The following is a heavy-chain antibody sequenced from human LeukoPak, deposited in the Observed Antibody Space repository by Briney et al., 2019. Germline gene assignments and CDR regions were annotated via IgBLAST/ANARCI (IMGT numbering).Heavy chain of an antibody. V-gene: IGHV3-74*01. D-gene: IGHD3-10*01. CDR3: ASGFGESFDAFDI. CDR1: GFTFSSYW. Sequence: GGSLRLSCAASGFTFSSYWMHWVRQAPGKGLVWVSRINSDGSSTSYADSVKGRFTTSRDNAKNTLYLQMNSLRAEDTAVYYCASGFGESFDAFDIWGQGTMVTVSS. J-gene: IGHJ3*02. CDR2: INSDGSST.